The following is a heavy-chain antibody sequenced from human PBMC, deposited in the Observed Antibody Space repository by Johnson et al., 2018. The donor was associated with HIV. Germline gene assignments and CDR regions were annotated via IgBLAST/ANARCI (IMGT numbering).Heavy chain of an antibody. D-gene: IGHD6-19*01. V-gene: IGHV3-30*04. Sequence: QVQLVESGGGVVQPGRSLRLSCAASGFTFSRYAMHWVRQAPGKGLNWVAVISYDGSNKYYADSLKGRFTISRDNSDNTLYLQMDSLTAEDTAVYYCARGQHSSCWCDVFDIWGQGTVVTVSS. CDR3: ARGQHSSCWCDVFDI. J-gene: IGHJ3*02. CDR1: GFTFSRYA. CDR2: ISYDGSNK.